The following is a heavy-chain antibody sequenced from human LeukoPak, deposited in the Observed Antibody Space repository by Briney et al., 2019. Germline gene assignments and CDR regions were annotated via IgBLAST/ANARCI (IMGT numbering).Heavy chain of an antibody. CDR2: ISSSGSTI. CDR1: GFTFSSYE. Sequence: GGSLRLSCAASGFTFSSYEMNWVRQAPGKGLEWVSYISSSGSTIYYADSVKGRFTISRDNAKNSPYLQMNSLRAEDTAVYYCARLHGYYFDYWGQGTLVTVSS. V-gene: IGHV3-48*03. CDR3: ARLHGYYFDY. J-gene: IGHJ4*02. D-gene: IGHD4-17*01.